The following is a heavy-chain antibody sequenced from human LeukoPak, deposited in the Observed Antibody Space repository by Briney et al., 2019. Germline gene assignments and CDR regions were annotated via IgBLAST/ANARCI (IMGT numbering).Heavy chain of an antibody. J-gene: IGHJ4*02. CDR1: GGSITTSSYY. Sequence: SETLSLTCSVSGGSITTSSYYWGWIRQPPEKGLEWIGSIYYTGSTNYNPSLKSRVAISVDKSKNQFSLNLNSVTAADTAVYYCARAGQGYCTSASCYLSLDYWGQGTLVTVSS. CDR2: IYYTGST. D-gene: IGHD2-2*01. CDR3: ARAGQGYCTSASCYLSLDY. V-gene: IGHV4-39*07.